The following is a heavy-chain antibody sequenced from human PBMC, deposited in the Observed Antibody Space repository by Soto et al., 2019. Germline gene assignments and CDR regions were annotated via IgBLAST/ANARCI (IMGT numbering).Heavy chain of an antibody. CDR2: ISGSGGST. CDR1: GFTFSSYA. J-gene: IGHJ4*02. Sequence: PGGSLRLSCAASGFTFSSYAMSWVRQAPGKGLEWVSAISGSGGSTYYADSVKGRFTISRDNSKNTLYLQMNSLRAEDTAVYYCATPKHKWLVLANPDYWGQGTLVTVSS. D-gene: IGHD6-19*01. V-gene: IGHV3-23*01. CDR3: ATPKHKWLVLANPDY.